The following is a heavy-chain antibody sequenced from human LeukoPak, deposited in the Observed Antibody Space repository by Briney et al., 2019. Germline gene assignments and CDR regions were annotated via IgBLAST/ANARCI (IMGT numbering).Heavy chain of an antibody. J-gene: IGHJ4*02. D-gene: IGHD3-22*01. Sequence: GGSLRLSCAASGFTFSDYAMSWARQAPGKGLEWVAAVSGSAGSIYYADSVKGRFTVSRDNSKNTLYLEMNSLRAEDTALYYCARHGTASDTTGYFFWHWGQGTLVTVSS. CDR2: VSGSAGSI. V-gene: IGHV3-23*01. CDR1: GFTFSDYA. CDR3: ARHGTASDTTGYFFWH.